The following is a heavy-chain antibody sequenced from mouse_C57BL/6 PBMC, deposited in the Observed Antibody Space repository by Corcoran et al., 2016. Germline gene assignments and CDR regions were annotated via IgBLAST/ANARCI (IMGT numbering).Heavy chain of an antibody. V-gene: IGHV1-80*01. CDR3: ARDGYGNYYAMDY. J-gene: IGHJ4*01. Sequence: QVQLQQSGAELVKPGASVKISCKASGYAFSSYWMNWVKQRPGKGLEWIGQIYPGDGDTNYNGKFKGKATLTADKSSSTAYMQLSSLTSEDSAVYFCARDGYGNYYAMDYWGQGTSVTVSS. CDR2: IYPGDGDT. D-gene: IGHD2-1*01. CDR1: GYAFSSYW.